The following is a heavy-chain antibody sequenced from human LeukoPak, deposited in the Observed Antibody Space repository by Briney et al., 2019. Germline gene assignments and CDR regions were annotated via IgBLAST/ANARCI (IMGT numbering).Heavy chain of an antibody. CDR3: ARDRGPYDSSGYYPYDAFDI. Sequence: GGSLRLSCAASGFTFDDYGMTWVRQAPGKGLEWVSSVNWNGGSTGYADSVKGRFTISRDNAKNSLFLQMNSLRAEDTALYYCARDRGPYDSSGYYPYDAFDIWGQGTMVTVSS. CDR1: GFTFDDYG. V-gene: IGHV3-20*04. J-gene: IGHJ3*02. CDR2: VNWNGGST. D-gene: IGHD3-22*01.